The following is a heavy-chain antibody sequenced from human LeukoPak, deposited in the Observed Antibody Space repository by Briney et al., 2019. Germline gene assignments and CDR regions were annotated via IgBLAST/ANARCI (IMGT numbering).Heavy chain of an antibody. D-gene: IGHD2-15*01. V-gene: IGHV3-23*01. J-gene: IGHJ4*02. CDR1: GFTFSGYG. Sequence: GGSLRLSCAAYGFTFSGYGMSWVRQAPGKGLEWISSSGDSDGSTYYADSLKGRFTISRDNSKNTLYLQMNNLRAEDTAVYYCAKGGCRGTCNPLAYWGQGALVTVSS. CDR2: SGDSDGST. CDR3: AKGGCRGTCNPLAY.